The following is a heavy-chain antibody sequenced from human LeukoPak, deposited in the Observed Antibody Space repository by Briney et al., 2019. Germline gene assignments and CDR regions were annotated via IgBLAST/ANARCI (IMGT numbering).Heavy chain of an antibody. CDR1: GFTFSSYG. CDR3: AKANSPGAHYYYGMDV. V-gene: IGHV3-30*18. J-gene: IGHJ6*02. D-gene: IGHD4-23*01. CDR2: ISYDGSNK. Sequence: PGRSLRLSCAASGFTFSSYGMHWVRQASGKGLEWVAVISYDGSNKYYADSVKGRFTISRDNSKNTLYLQMNSLRAEDTAVYYCAKANSPGAHYYYGMDVWGQGTTVTVSS.